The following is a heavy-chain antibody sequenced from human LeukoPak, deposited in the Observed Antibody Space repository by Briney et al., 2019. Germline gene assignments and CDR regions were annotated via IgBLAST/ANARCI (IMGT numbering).Heavy chain of an antibody. Sequence: SETLSLTCTVSGGSISSSSYYWGWIRQPPGKGLEWIGSIYYSGSTYYNPSLKSRVTISVDTSKNQFSLKLSSVTAADTAVYYCARAEGDYGVLDYWGQGTLVTVSS. CDR3: ARAEGDYGVLDY. CDR2: IYYSGST. V-gene: IGHV4-39*01. CDR1: GGSISSSSYY. D-gene: IGHD4-17*01. J-gene: IGHJ4*02.